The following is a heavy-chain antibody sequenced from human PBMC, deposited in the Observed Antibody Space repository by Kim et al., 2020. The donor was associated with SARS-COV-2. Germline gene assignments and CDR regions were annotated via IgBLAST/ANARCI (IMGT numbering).Heavy chain of an antibody. V-gene: IGHV4-34*01. CDR2: INHSGST. CDR3: ARKRFREGKNWFDP. Sequence: SETLSLTCAVYGGSFSGYYWSWIRQPPGKGLEWIGEINHSGSTNYNPSLKSRVTISVDTSKNQFSLKLSSVTAADTAVYYCARKRFREGKNWFDPWGQGTLVTVSS. J-gene: IGHJ5*02. D-gene: IGHD3-3*01. CDR1: GGSFSGYY.